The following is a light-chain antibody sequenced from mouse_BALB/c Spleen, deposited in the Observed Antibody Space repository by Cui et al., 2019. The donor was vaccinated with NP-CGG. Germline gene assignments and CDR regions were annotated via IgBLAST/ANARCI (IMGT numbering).Light chain of an antibody. CDR3: ALWYSNHWV. J-gene: IGLJ1*01. V-gene: IGLV1*01. CDR1: TGAVTTTNY. Sequence: QAVLTQESLFTASPGETVTLTCRSSTGAVTTTNYANWVQEKPDHLFTGLIGGTNNRIPGVPARFSGSLIGDKAALTITGAQTEDEAIYFCALWYSNHWVFGGGTKLTVL. CDR2: GTN.